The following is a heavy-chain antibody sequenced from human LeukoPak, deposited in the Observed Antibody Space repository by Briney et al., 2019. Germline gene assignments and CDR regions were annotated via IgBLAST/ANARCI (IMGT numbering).Heavy chain of an antibody. CDR3: ARDRSGFYSVDY. CDR2: LSNDGNNY. D-gene: IGHD5-12*01. Sequence: EGSLRLSCAASGFTFSENNVHWVRQAPGKGLEWVALLSNDGNNYAYADSVKGRFTLSGDKSKTTLYLQMNSLRAEDTAVYYCARDRSGFYSVDYWGQGTLVTVSS. CDR1: GFTFSENN. J-gene: IGHJ4*02. V-gene: IGHV3-30-3*01.